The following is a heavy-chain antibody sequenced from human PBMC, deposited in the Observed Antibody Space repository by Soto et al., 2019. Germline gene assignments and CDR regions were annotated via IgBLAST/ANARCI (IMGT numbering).Heavy chain of an antibody. V-gene: IGHV4-31*03. CDR3: ARERGYNYDYGMDV. CDR1: GDSIRRGGYY. D-gene: IGHD5-12*01. Sequence: SETLFLTCTVSGDSIRRGGYYYNWLRQLPGKGLEWIGYIYHSGSTNYNPSLKSRVTISVDTSKNQLSLELRSVTAADTAVYYCARERGYNYDYGMDVWGQGTTVT. J-gene: IGHJ6*02. CDR2: IYHSGST.